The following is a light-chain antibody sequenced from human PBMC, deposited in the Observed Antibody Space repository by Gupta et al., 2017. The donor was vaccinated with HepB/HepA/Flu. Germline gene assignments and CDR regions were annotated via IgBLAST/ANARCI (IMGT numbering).Light chain of an antibody. Sequence: SYGLTQSPSVSVSPGQAASITCSGERLEYKYVCWYQQRAGQSPVVVIFQDDRRPPGIPERFFGSKAGNTATLTSSGTQAIDEADYYCQAWDSRSDASFGGGTKVTV. CDR3: QAWDSRSDAS. CDR1: RLEYKY. V-gene: IGLV3-1*01. J-gene: IGLJ2*01. CDR2: QDD.